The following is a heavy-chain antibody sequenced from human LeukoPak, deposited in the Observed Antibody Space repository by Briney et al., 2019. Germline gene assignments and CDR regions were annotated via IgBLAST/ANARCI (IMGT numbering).Heavy chain of an antibody. V-gene: IGHV3-9*01. CDR2: ISWNSGSI. CDR1: GFTFDDYA. D-gene: IGHD6-6*01. J-gene: IGHJ6*03. Sequence: PGGSLRLSCAASGFTFDDYAMHGVRQAPGKGLEWVSGISWNSGSIGYADSVKGRFTISRDNAKNSLYLQMNSLRAEDTAVYYCARVEVAARGGLYYYYMDVWGKGTTVTVSS. CDR3: ARVEVAARGGLYYYYMDV.